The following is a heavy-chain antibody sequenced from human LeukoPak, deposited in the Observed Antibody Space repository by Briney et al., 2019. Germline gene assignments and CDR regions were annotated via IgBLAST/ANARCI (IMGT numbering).Heavy chain of an antibody. CDR3: AREIVVVPSGMGFDA. CDR1: GYSFTTYY. J-gene: IGHJ5*02. Sequence: ASVTLSCKASGYSFTTYYIHWVRQAPGQGLEWMGVINPSGGSTSFAQKFQARLTMTRDTSTSTVYMELSGLSSEDTAVCYCAREIVVVPSGMGFDAWGQGTLVTVSS. CDR2: INPSGGST. V-gene: IGHV1-46*01. D-gene: IGHD2-2*01.